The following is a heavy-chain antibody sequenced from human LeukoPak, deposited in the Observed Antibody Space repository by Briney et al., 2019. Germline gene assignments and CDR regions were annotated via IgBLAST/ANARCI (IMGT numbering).Heavy chain of an antibody. D-gene: IGHD6-13*01. CDR1: GGSISSYY. V-gene: IGHV4-30-4*08. J-gene: IGHJ5*02. Sequence: SETLSLTCTVSGGSISSYYWNWIRQPPGKGLEWIGYIYYSGSTYYNPSLKSRVTISVDTSKNQFSLKLSSVTAADTAVYYCARGIAEQLATHNWFDPWGQGTLVTVSS. CDR3: ARGIAEQLATHNWFDP. CDR2: IYYSGST.